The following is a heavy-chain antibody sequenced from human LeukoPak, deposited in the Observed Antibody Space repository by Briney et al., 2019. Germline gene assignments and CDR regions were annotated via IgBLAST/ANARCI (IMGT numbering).Heavy chain of an antibody. CDR1: GGSISSYY. V-gene: IGHV4-59*08. CDR2: IYYSGST. D-gene: IGHD6-13*01. J-gene: IGHJ4*02. Sequence: SETLSLTCTVSGGSISSYYWSWIRQPPGKGLEWIGYIYYSGSTNYNPSLKSRVTISVDTSKNQFSLKLNSVTAADTAVYYCARLALVTIAPGDYWGQGTLVTVSS. CDR3: ARLALVTIAPGDY.